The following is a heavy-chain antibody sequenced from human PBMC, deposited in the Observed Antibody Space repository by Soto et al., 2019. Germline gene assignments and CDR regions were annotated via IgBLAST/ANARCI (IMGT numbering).Heavy chain of an antibody. CDR2: INPNSGGT. CDR1: GYTFTGYY. D-gene: IGHD3-22*01. V-gene: IGHV1-2*04. Sequence: ASVKVSCKASGYTFTGYYMHWVRQAPGQGLEWMGWINPNSGGTNYAQKFQGWVTMTRDTSISTAYMELSRLRSDDTAVYYCAREYYYDSSGYQPSSGRDNWCDPWGQGTRVTVAS. CDR3: AREYYYDSSGYQPSSGRDNWCDP. J-gene: IGHJ5*02.